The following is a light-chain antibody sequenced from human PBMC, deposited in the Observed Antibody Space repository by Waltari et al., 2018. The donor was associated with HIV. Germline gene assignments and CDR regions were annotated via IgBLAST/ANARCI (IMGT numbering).Light chain of an antibody. CDR2: RND. CDR3: SAWDSSLGAWV. V-gene: IGLV10-54*01. Sequence: QAGLTQPPSVSKGLKQTATLTCAGNSDNVGYQGVAWLQQHQGHPPKLLSYRNDDRPPGVSERFSTSRSGSTAFLTITELQPEDETDYFCSAWDSSLGAWVFGGGTRLTVL. J-gene: IGLJ3*02. CDR1: SDNVGYQG.